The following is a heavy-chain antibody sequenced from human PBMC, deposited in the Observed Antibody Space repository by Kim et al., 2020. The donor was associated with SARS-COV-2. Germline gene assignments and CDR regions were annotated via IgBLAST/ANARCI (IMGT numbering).Heavy chain of an antibody. D-gene: IGHD6-6*01. J-gene: IGHJ6*02. CDR2: IIPILGIA. CDR3: ARDFGYSSSSGHYYYGMDV. CDR1: GGTFSSYA. V-gene: IGHV1-69*04. Sequence: SVKVSCKASGGTFSSYAISWVRQAPGQGLEWMGRIIPILGIANYAQKFQGRVTITADKSTSTAYMELSSLRSEDTAVYYCARDFGYSSSSGHYYYGMDVWGQGTTVTVSS.